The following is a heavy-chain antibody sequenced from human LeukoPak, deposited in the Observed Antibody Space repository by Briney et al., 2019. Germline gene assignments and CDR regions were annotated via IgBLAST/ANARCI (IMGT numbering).Heavy chain of an antibody. D-gene: IGHD1-26*01. J-gene: IGHJ6*03. V-gene: IGHV4-4*07. CDR2: IYSSGST. CDR1: GGSISNYY. Sequence: PSETLSLTCTVSGGSISNYYWSWIRQPAGKGLEWIGRIYSSGSTNYNPSLKSPVTMSVDTSKKQLFLKLSSVTAADTAVYYCARDFTDSGSSLVYYYYYYMDVWGKGTTVTVSS. CDR3: ARDFTDSGSSLVYYYYYYMDV.